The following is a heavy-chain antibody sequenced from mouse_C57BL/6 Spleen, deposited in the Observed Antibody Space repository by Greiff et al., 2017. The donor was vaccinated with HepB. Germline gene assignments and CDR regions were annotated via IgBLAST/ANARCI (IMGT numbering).Heavy chain of an antibody. J-gene: IGHJ2*01. V-gene: IGHV2-2*01. CDR3: ARGLGVFDY. Sequence: QVQLKESGPGLVQPSQSLSITCTVSGFSLTSYGVHWVRQSPGKGLEWLGVIWSGGSTDYNAAFISRLSISKDNSKSQVFFKMNSLQVDDTAIYYCARGLGVFDYWGQGTTLTVAS. CDR2: IWSGGST. D-gene: IGHD4-1*01. CDR1: GFSLTSYG.